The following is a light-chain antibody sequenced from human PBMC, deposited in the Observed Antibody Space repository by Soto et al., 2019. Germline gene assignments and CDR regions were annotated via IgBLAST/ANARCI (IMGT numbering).Light chain of an antibody. Sequence: QSVLTQPPSVSGAPGQKVTISCTRSSSNIGAAYDVHWYQHLPGTAPKLLIYGNNNRPSGVPDRFSGSKSGTSASLAITGLQAEDEADDYCQSYDSSLSGWVFGGRTKLTVL. CDR3: QSYDSSLSGWV. V-gene: IGLV1-40*01. J-gene: IGLJ3*02. CDR2: GNN. CDR1: SSNIGAAYD.